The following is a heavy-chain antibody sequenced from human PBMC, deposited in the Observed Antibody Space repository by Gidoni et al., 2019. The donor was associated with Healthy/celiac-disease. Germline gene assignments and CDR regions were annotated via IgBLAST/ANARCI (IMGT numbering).Heavy chain of an antibody. CDR3: AKDDDDFWSGADI. V-gene: IGHV3-9*01. CDR2: IRWNSGGI. Sequence: EVQLVESGGGLVQPGRSLRLSCAASGFTFDDYAMHWVRQAPGKGLGWVSGIRWNSGGIGYADSVKGPFTSSIDNAKNSLYLQMNSLRAEDTALYYCAKDDDDFWSGADIWGQGTMVTVSA. CDR1: GFTFDDYA. J-gene: IGHJ3*02. D-gene: IGHD3-3*01.